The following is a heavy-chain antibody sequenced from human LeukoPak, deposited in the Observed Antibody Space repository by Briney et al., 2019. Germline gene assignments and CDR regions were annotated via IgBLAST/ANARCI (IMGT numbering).Heavy chain of an antibody. CDR3: ARDSLQYSNYVWFDP. V-gene: IGHV4-59*01. J-gene: IGHJ5*02. CDR2: VYYTGTT. D-gene: IGHD3-16*01. Sequence: SETLSLTCTVSGGSISSYYWSWIRQPPGKGLEWIANVYYTGTTNYNPSLRSRVTISLDTSKNQFSLKLSSVTAADTAIYYCARDSLQYSNYVWFDPWGQGTLVTVSS. CDR1: GGSISSYY.